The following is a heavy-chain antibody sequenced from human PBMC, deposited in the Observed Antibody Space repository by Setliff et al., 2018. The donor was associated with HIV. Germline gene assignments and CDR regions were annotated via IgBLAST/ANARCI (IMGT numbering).Heavy chain of an antibody. CDR1: GGSISGSSYL. CDR3: ARGRDGELFTKEGNYYYYIDV. V-gene: IGHV4-39*02. D-gene: IGHD3-10*01. Sequence: SETLSLTCNVSGGSISGSSYLWGWIRQPPGKGLEWIASIYYSGNTYYNPSLKSRLTIAVDTSRNYFSLKLSPVTAADTAMYYCARGRDGELFTKEGNYYYYIDVWGKGTTVTVSS. CDR2: IYYSGNT. J-gene: IGHJ6*03.